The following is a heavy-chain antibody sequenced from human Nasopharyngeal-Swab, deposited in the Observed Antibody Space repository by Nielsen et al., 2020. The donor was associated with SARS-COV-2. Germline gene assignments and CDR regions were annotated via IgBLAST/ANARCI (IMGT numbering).Heavy chain of an antibody. CDR1: GFTFGDNA. D-gene: IGHD5-18*01. Sequence: GGSLRLSYTASGFTFGDNAMSWFRQAPGKGLEWVGFIRSKAYGGTTEYAASVKGRFTISRDDSKSIAYLQMNSLKTEDTAVYYCTSLGTQLWYSYYYYYYMDVWGKGTTVTVSS. V-gene: IGHV3-49*03. CDR3: TSLGTQLWYSYYYYYYMDV. J-gene: IGHJ6*03. CDR2: IRSKAYGGTT.